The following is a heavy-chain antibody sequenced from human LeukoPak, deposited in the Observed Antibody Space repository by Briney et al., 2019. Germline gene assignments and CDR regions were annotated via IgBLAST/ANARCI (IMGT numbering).Heavy chain of an antibody. CDR1: GYTFTGCY. D-gene: IGHD3-22*01. CDR3: ARPYDSSGYYY. CDR2: INPNSGGT. Sequence: VKVSCKASGYTFTGCYMHWVRQAPGQVLEWMGWINPNSGGTNYAQKFQGRVTMTRDTSISTAYMELSRLRSDDTAVYYCARPYDSSGYYYWGQGTLATVSS. V-gene: IGHV1-2*02. J-gene: IGHJ4*02.